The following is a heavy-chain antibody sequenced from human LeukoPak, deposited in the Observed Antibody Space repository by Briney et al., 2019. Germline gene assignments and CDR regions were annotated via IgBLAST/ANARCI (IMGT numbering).Heavy chain of an antibody. CDR1: GGSISSYY. D-gene: IGHD3-3*01. CDR2: IYYSGST. V-gene: IGHV4-59*12. J-gene: IGHJ5*02. Sequence: KPSETLSLTCTVSGGSISSYYWSWIRQPPGKGLEWIGYIYYSGSTNYNPSLKSRVTISVDTSKNQFSLKLSSVTAADTAVYYCARTNTHITIFGVVIAHNWFDPWGQGTLVTVSS. CDR3: ARTNTHITIFGVVIAHNWFDP.